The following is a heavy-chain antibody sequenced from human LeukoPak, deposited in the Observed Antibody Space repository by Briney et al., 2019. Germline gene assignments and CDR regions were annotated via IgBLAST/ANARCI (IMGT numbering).Heavy chain of an antibody. V-gene: IGHV3-48*03. D-gene: IGHD6-25*01. Sequence: GGSLRLSCATSGFTFSSYEMNWFRQAPGKGLEWISYISTSGSTIYYADSAKGRFTISRDNAKNVLHLQMNSLRAEDTALYYCARTASSGRGNRFDPWGQGTLVTVSS. CDR2: ISTSGSTI. J-gene: IGHJ5*02. CDR1: GFTFSSYE. CDR3: ARTASSGRGNRFDP.